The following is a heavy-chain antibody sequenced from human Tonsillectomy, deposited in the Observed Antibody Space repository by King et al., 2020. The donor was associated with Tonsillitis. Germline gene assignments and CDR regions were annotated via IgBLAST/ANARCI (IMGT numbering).Heavy chain of an antibody. CDR3: ARDRSTYYYMDV. CDR2: ISAYIGNT. CDR1: GYSFTSYG. Sequence: QLVQSGAEVKKPGASVKVSCKASGYSFTSYGISWVRQAPGQGLEWMGRISAYIGNTNYAQNLQGRVTMTTDTSTSTVYMELRSLRSDDTAVYYCARDRSTYYYMDVWGKGTTVIVSS. V-gene: IGHV1-18*01. J-gene: IGHJ6*03.